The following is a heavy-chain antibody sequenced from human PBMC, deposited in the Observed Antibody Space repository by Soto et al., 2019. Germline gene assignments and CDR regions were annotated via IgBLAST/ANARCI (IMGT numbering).Heavy chain of an antibody. J-gene: IGHJ4*02. CDR3: ARGGYDTSGQTFIGWGPDC. CDR1: GVSITSGSYY. V-gene: IGHV4-30-4*01. D-gene: IGHD3-22*01. CDR2: RYYSGNT. Sequence: HVQLQESGPGPVTPSQTLSLSCTVSGVSITSGSYYWTLFLQSPGKGLEWIVYRYYSGNTYYNPSPNGRATISVDTSNNQFSLKLTSVTAADTAVYYCARGGYDTSGQTFIGWGPDCWGQGTLVTVSS.